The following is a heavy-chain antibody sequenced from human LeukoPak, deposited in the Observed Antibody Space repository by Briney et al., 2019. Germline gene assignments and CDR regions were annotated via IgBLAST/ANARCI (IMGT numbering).Heavy chain of an antibody. J-gene: IGHJ4*02. V-gene: IGHV3-66*01. Sequence: GGSLRLSCAASGFVISDTYVSWVRQAPGKGLEWVSVIYSGGVTYYADSVKGRFTLSRDNSKNTVYFQMDSLRMEDTAVYYCARPNGDCWGQGALVTVSS. CDR1: GFVISDTY. CDR3: ARPNGDC. CDR2: IYSGGVT. D-gene: IGHD4/OR15-4a*01.